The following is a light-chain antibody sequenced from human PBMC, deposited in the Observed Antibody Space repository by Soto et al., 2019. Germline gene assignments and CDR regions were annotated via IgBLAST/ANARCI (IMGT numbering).Light chain of an antibody. CDR2: GAS. J-gene: IGKJ4*01. V-gene: IGKV1-9*01. CDR3: QQLNSYPSLT. Sequence: DIQMTQSPSTLSASVGDRVTITCRASQDISTYLSWYQQKPGKAPKLLIYGASTLQTRVPSRFRGSGSGTDFTLTISSLQPEDFATYYCQQLNSYPSLTFGGGTKVDIK. CDR1: QDISTY.